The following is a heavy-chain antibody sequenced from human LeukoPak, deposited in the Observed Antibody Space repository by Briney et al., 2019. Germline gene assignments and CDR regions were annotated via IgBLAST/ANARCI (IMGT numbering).Heavy chain of an antibody. CDR3: ARQVTFGYAYAYYFDY. CDR2: IHNSEST. CDR1: GGSISSGGYY. Sequence: SQTLSLTCTVSGGSISSGGYYWGWIRQPPGKGLEWIGNIHNSESTYYNPSLKSRVTISVDTSKNQFSLKLSSVTAADTAVYYCARQVTFGYAYAYYFDYWGQGSLVTVSS. D-gene: IGHD5-18*01. J-gene: IGHJ4*02. V-gene: IGHV4-39*01.